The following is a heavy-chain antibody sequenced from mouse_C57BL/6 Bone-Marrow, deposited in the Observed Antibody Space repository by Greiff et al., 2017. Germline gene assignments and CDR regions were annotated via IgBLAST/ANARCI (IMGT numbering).Heavy chain of an antibody. D-gene: IGHD5-2*01. CDR2: INPYNGGT. V-gene: IGHV1-19*01. CDR1: GYTFTDYY. CDR3: ARPRRIMDY. Sequence: VQLQQSGPVLVKPGASVKMSCKASGYTFTDYYMNWVKQSHGKSLEWIGVINPYNGGTSYNQKFKGKATLTVDKSSSTAYMELNSLTSEDSAVYYCARPRRIMDYWGQGTSVTVSS. J-gene: IGHJ4*01.